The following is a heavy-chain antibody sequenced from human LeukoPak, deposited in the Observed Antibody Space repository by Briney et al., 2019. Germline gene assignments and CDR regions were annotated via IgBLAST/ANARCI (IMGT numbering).Heavy chain of an antibody. Sequence: SETLSLTCAVYGGSFSGYYWSWIRQPPGKGLEWIGEINHSGSTNYNPSLKSRVTISVDTSKNQFSLKLSSVTAADTAVYYCARTYYYDSSGYCDYWGQGTLVTVSS. CDR2: INHSGST. CDR1: GGSFSGYY. D-gene: IGHD3-22*01. V-gene: IGHV4-34*01. CDR3: ARTYYYDSSGYCDY. J-gene: IGHJ4*02.